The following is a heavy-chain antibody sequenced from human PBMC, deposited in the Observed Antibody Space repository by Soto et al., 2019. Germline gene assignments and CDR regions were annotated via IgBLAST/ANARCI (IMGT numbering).Heavy chain of an antibody. CDR3: AKSNRGAYDTPDF. Sequence: PGGSLRLSXAASGFSLNDYGMHWVRQPPGKGLEWVADISYDGRNKYYTDSVRGRFTNSRDISKGTLYLQMNSLRPEDTAVYYCAKSNRGAYDTPDFWGQGTPVTVSS. J-gene: IGHJ4*02. CDR2: ISYDGRNK. V-gene: IGHV3-30*18. CDR1: GFSLNDYG. D-gene: IGHD3-22*01.